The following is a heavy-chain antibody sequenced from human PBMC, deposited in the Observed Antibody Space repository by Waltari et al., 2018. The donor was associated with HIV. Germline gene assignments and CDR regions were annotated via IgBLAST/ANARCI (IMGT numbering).Heavy chain of an antibody. CDR2: IIGNGCKT. D-gene: IGHD1-26*01. CDR1: GFPFSIYS. V-gene: IGHV3-23*01. CDR3: VKEGGVGSIKEDY. Sequence: DVQLLESGGGFVQPGGSLRLSCAVSGFPFSIYSMYWVRQAPGKGREWVSGIIGNGCKTFDTESVRSRFTVSRDNPKSTLYRQMNNLGTEDTAAYFCVKEGGVGSIKEDYWGQGTLVTVSS. J-gene: IGHJ4*02.